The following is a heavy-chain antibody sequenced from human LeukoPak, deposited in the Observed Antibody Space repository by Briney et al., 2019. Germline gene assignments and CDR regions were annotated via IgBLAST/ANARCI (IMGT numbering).Heavy chain of an antibody. Sequence: PGGSLRLSCAASGFTFDDQAMHWVRQVPGRGLEGVSGISWNSGSIGYGESVRGRFTISRDNAKNSLYLQMNSLRPEDTALYYCVKDMSGYFHDKSCYRSYFEDWGQGTLVTVSS. J-gene: IGHJ4*02. V-gene: IGHV3-9*01. D-gene: IGHD3-22*01. CDR2: ISWNSGSI. CDR1: GFTFDDQA. CDR3: VKDMSGYFHDKSCYRSYFED.